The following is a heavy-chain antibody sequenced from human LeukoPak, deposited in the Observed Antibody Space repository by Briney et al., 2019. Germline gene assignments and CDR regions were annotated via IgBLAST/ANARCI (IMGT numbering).Heavy chain of an antibody. CDR2: ISYLSSHV. D-gene: IGHD3-16*01. Sequence: GGSLRLSCSASGFTFSDYDMNWVRQAPGKGLEWVSSISYLSSHVYYGDPVKGRFSISRDNAKNSLYLQMNSLGAEDTAIYYCGRAFPPLRTSSAGDLWGQGILVTVSS. CDR3: GRAFPPLRTSSAGDL. V-gene: IGHV3-21*01. CDR1: GFTFSDYD. J-gene: IGHJ4*02.